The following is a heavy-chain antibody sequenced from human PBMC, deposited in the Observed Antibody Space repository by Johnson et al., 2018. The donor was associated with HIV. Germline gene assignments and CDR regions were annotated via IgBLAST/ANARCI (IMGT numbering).Heavy chain of an antibody. CDR1: GFTFSDYY. Sequence: QVQLVESGGGLVKPGGSLRLSCAASGFTFSDYYMSWIRQAPGKGLEWVAVISYDGSKKYYADSVKGRFTISRDNSKNTLYLQMNSLRAEDTAIYYCAKVGATVITPRGEAFDIWGQGTMVTVSS. J-gene: IGHJ3*02. CDR2: ISYDGSKK. D-gene: IGHD4-23*01. CDR3: AKVGATVITPRGEAFDI. V-gene: IGHV3-30*18.